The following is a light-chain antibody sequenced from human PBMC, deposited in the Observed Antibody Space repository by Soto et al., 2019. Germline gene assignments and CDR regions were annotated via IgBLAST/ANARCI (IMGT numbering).Light chain of an antibody. J-gene: IGLJ1*01. CDR3: CSYSGNYPYV. CDR2: DVN. Sequence: QSALTQPRSVSGSPGQSVTISCTGTISDVGGYNYVSWHQQHPGKAPKLMIYDVNKRPSGVPNRFSASKSGNTASLTISGLQADDEADYYCCSYSGNYPYVFGTGTKVTVL. CDR1: ISDVGGYNY. V-gene: IGLV2-11*01.